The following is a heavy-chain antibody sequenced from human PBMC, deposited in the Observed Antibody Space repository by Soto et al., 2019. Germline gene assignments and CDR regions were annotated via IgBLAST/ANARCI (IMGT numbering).Heavy chain of an antibody. Sequence: ASVKVSCKASGYTFSNYGISWVRQAPGQGLEWMGWISAYNGNTNYAQKLQGRVTMTTDTSTSTAYMELRSLTSDDTAVYYCASTLGARFDYWGQGTLVTVSS. V-gene: IGHV1-18*01. J-gene: IGHJ4*02. CDR3: ASTLGARFDY. CDR2: ISAYNGNT. D-gene: IGHD1-26*01. CDR1: GYTFSNYG.